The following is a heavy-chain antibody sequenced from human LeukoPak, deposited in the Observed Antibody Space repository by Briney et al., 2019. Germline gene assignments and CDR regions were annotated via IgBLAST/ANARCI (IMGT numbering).Heavy chain of an antibody. J-gene: IGHJ4*02. CDR1: GYIFTTYL. Sequence: GESLMIHCKGSGYIFTTYLIVWVRQMPGEGLEWMGIIYPGDSDTTYSPSFQGQVTISADKSISTAYLQWSSLKASDTAIYYCGRVGWAQYSSSQPFDYWGQGTLVTLSS. CDR3: GRVGWAQYSSSQPFDY. CDR2: IYPGDSDT. V-gene: IGHV5-51*01. D-gene: IGHD6-13*01.